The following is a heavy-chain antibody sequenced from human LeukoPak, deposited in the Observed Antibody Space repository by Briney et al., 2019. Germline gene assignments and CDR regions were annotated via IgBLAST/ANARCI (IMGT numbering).Heavy chain of an antibody. CDR3: ARAHGSGGDHFDY. CDR2: IYYSGTT. D-gene: IGHD3-10*01. Sequence: SQTLSLTCTVSGGSISSGAYFWSWIRQHPGKGLEWIGFIYYSGTTYYNPSLKSRLTLSKDTSKNHFSLTLSSVTAADTAVYYCARAHGSGGDHFDYWGQGTLVTVSS. CDR1: GGSISSGAYF. V-gene: IGHV4-31*03. J-gene: IGHJ4*02.